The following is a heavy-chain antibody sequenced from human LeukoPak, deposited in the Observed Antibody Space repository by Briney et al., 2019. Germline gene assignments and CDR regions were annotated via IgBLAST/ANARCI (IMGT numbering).Heavy chain of an antibody. V-gene: IGHV4-31*03. CDR1: GGSISSGGYY. D-gene: IGHD2-2*01. CDR2: IYYSGST. CDR3: ARGTPVRVDY. Sequence: SETLSLTCTVSGGSISSGGYYWSWIRQHPGKGLEWIGYIYYSGSTYYNPSLKSRVTISVDTSKNQFSLKLSSVTAADTAAYYCARGTPVRVDYWGQGTLVTVSS. J-gene: IGHJ4*02.